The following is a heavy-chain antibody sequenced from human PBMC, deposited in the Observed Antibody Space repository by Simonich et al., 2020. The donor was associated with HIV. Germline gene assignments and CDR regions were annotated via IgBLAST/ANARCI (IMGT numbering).Heavy chain of an antibody. CDR3: ARRGHYYDSFDL. J-gene: IGHJ2*01. CDR1: GGSFIDYY. V-gene: IGHV4-34*11. CDR2: IYYSGST. D-gene: IGHD3-22*01. Sequence: QVQLQQWGAGLLQPSETLSLTCAVYGGSFIDYYWSWIRQPPGKGLEWIGYIYYSGSTNYNPSLKSRVTISVDTSKNQCSLKLSSVTAADTAVYYCARRGHYYDSFDLWGRGTLVTVSS.